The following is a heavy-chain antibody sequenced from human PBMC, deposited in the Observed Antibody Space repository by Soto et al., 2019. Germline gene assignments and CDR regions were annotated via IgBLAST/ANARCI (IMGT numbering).Heavy chain of an antibody. J-gene: IGHJ5*02. CDR3: AKGGYTYGLDP. V-gene: IGHV3-23*01. D-gene: IGHD5-18*01. CDR2: ISESGDNT. CDR1: GFSFSSSA. Sequence: PGGSLRLSCAASGFSFSSSAMSWVRQAPGKGLEWVSAISESGDNTSYADSVKGRFTISRENSNNALYLQMDTLRAEDTALYFCAKGGYTYGLDPWGQGTL.